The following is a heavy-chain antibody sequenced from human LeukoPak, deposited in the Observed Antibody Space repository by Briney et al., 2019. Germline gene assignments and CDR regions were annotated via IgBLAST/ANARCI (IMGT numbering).Heavy chain of an antibody. CDR3: ARDLYYSGSYYDAFDI. J-gene: IGHJ3*02. CDR2: ISSSGSTI. D-gene: IGHD1-26*01. V-gene: IGHV3-11*01. CDR1: GFTFSDYY. Sequence: GGSLRLSCAASGFTFSDYYMSWIRQAPGKGLEWVSYISSSGSTIYYADSVKGRFTISRDNAKNSLYLQMNSLRAEDTAVYYCARDLYYSGSYYDAFDIWGQGTMVTVSS.